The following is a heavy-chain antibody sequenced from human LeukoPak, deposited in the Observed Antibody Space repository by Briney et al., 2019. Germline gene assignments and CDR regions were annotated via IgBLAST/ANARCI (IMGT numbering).Heavy chain of an antibody. CDR3: ARMGIAAGGSSGRWFDP. J-gene: IGHJ5*02. CDR1: GGAISVYS. Sequence: SETLSLTCTLSGGAISVYSWSWIRQPPGKGLEWIGYVYYSGSTNYSPSLKSRVTISVDTSKNQVSLKLSSVTAADTAVYYCARMGIAAGGSSGRWFDPWGQGTLVTVSS. CDR2: VYYSGST. V-gene: IGHV4-59*13. D-gene: IGHD6-13*01.